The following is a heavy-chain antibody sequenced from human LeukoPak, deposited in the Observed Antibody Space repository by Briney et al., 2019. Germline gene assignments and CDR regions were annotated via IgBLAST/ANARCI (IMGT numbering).Heavy chain of an antibody. CDR3: ARVRSGWYYDY. D-gene: IGHD6-19*01. CDR1: DGSISSYY. CDR2: IYYSGST. V-gene: IGHV4-59*01. Sequence: SETLSLTCTVSDGSISSYYWSWIRQPPGKGLEWIGYIYYSGSTNYNPSLKSRVTISVDTSKNQFSLKLSSVTAADTAVYYCARVRSGWYYDYWGQGTLVTVSS. J-gene: IGHJ4*02.